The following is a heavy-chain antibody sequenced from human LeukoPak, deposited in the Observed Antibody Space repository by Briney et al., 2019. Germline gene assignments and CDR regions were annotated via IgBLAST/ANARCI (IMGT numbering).Heavy chain of an antibody. D-gene: IGHD2-2*01. V-gene: IGHV3-73*01. CDR2: IRNKAGTYAT. CDR1: GFIFTDST. J-gene: IGHJ6*03. Sequence: GGSLRLSCAASGFIFTDSTMHWVRQAPGKGLEWVGRIRNKAGTYATVYAAPVQGRFTISSDDSKNTAYLQMNSLKTEDTAMYYCTFYCGSASCHYHMDVWGKGTTVTVSS. CDR3: TFYCGSASCHYHMDV.